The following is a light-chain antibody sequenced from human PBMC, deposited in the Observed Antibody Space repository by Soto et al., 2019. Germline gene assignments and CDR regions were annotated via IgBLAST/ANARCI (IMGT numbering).Light chain of an antibody. Sequence: QSVLTQPPSASGTPGQTIAISCSGGSSNIGSHTVNWYQQLPGTAPRLLIYSNTQRPSGVPDRFSGSKSGTSASLAITGLQAEYEGDYYCAAWDDSLNGLVVGGGTNLTVL. CDR2: SNT. CDR3: AAWDDSLNGLV. V-gene: IGLV1-44*01. J-gene: IGLJ2*01. CDR1: SSNIGSHT.